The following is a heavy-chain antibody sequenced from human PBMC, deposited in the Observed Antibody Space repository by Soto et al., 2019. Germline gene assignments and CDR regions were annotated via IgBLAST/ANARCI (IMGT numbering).Heavy chain of an antibody. V-gene: IGHV1-18*01. CDR2: ISAYNGNT. CDR1: GYTFTSYG. CDR3: ARAKPDRIAVAGNTLSVDY. D-gene: IGHD6-19*01. Sequence: QVQLVQSGAEVKKPGASVKVSCKASGYTFTSYGISWVRQAPGQGLEWMGWISAYNGNTTYAQKLQGRATMTTDTSTSTAYMELRSLRSDDTAVYYCARAKPDRIAVAGNTLSVDYWGQGTLVTVSS. J-gene: IGHJ4*02.